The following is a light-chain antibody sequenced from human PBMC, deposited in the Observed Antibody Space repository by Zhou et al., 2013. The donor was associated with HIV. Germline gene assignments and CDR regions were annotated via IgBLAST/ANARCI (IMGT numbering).Light chain of an antibody. CDR2: DAS. CDR3: QQFDNLP. J-gene: IGKJ4*01. Sequence: DIQMTQSPSSLSASVGDRVTITCRASQSISNYLNWYQQKPGKAPKLLIYDASNLETGVPSRFSGSGSGTDFTFTISSLQPEDIATYYCQQFDNLPFGGGTKVEIK. V-gene: IGKV1-33*01. CDR1: QSISNY.